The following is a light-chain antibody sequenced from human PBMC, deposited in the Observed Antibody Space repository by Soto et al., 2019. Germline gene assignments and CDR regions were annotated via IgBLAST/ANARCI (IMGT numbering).Light chain of an antibody. CDR3: GSWDSSLSAYV. J-gene: IGLJ1*01. CDR1: SSDVGGYDY. V-gene: IGLV1-51*01. CDR2: DDN. Sequence: QSVLTQPASVSGSPGQSITISCTGTSSDVGGYDYVSWYQQHPAKTPKLIIYDDNKRPSGIPDRFSGSKSGTSATLGITGFQTGDEADYYCGSWDSSLSAYVFGTGTKVTVL.